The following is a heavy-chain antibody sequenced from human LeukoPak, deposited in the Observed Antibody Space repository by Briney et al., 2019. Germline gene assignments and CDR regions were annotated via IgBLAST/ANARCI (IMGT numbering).Heavy chain of an antibody. J-gene: IGHJ6*03. CDR3: ARGYVSSSSQYYYYMDV. V-gene: IGHV4-61*02. CDR2: IYTSGST. CDR1: GGSISSGSYY. D-gene: IGHD6-6*01. Sequence: SETLSLTCTVSGGSISSGSYYWSWIRQPAGKGLEWIGRIYTSGSTNYNPSLKSRVTISVDTSKNQFSLKLSSVTAADAAVYYCARGYVSSSSQYYYYMDVWGKGTTVTVSS.